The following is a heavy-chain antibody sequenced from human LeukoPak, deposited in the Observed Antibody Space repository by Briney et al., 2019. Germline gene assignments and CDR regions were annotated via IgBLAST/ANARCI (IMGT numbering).Heavy chain of an antibody. Sequence: GGSLRLSCAASGFTFSSYAMSWVRQAPGKGLEWVSAISGSGGSTYYADSVKGRFTISRDNSKNTLYLQMNSVRAEDTAVYYCARPTYSSSWYYFDYWGQGTLVTVSS. V-gene: IGHV3-23*01. D-gene: IGHD6-13*01. CDR2: ISGSGGST. CDR1: GFTFSSYA. J-gene: IGHJ4*02. CDR3: ARPTYSSSWYYFDY.